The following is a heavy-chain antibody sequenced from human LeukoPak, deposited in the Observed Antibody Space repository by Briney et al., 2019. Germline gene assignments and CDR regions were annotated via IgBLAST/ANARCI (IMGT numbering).Heavy chain of an antibody. CDR1: GFTFSSYW. D-gene: IGHD3-3*01. V-gene: IGHV3-7*03. CDR3: AKGLGYDFYYAFHI. Sequence: GGSLRLSCAASGFTFSSYWMSWVRQAPGKGLEWVANIKQDGSEKYYVDSVKGRFTISRDNAKNSLYLQMNSLRAEDTAVYYCAKGLGYDFYYAFHIWGQGTMVTVSS. CDR2: IKQDGSEK. J-gene: IGHJ3*02.